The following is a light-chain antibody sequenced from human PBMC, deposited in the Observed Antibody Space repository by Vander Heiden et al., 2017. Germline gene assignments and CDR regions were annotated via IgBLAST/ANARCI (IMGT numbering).Light chain of an antibody. CDR2: AAS. CDR3: QQSYSTPLT. Sequence: IQMPQSPSSLSASVGDRVTITCRASQSISTYLNWYQQKPGKAPKLLIYAASSLQSGVPSRFSGSGFGTDFTLSISSLQPEDFATYYCQQSYSTPLTFGGGTKVEIK. CDR1: QSISTY. V-gene: IGKV1-39*01. J-gene: IGKJ4*01.